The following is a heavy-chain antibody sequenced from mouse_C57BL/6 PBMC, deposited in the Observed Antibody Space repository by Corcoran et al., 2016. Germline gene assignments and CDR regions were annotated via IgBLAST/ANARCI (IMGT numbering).Heavy chain of an antibody. D-gene: IGHD2-1*01. J-gene: IGHJ2*01. V-gene: IGHV9-3*01. CDR3: ARRAYGTPFDY. CDR2: INTYSGVP. CDR1: GYTFTTYG. Sequence: QIQLVQSGPELKKPGETVKISCKDSGYTFTTYGMSWVKQAPGKGLKWMGWINTYSGVPTYADDFKGRFAFSLETSASTAYLQINNLKNEDTATYFCARRAYGTPFDYWGQGTTLTVSS.